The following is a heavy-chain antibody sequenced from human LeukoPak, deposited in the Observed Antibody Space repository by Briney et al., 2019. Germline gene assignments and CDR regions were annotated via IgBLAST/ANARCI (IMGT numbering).Heavy chain of an antibody. CDR3: ASSSAFKWQQLPLGYV. V-gene: IGHV3-15*01. D-gene: IGHD6-13*01. J-gene: IGHJ4*02. Sequence: GGSLRLSCAASGFTFSNAWMSWVRQAPGKGLEWVGRIKSKTDGGTTDYAAPVKGRFTISRDDSKNTLYLQMNSLRAEDTAVYYCASSSAFKWQQLPLGYVWGQGTLVTVSS. CDR1: GFTFSNAW. CDR2: IKSKTDGGTT.